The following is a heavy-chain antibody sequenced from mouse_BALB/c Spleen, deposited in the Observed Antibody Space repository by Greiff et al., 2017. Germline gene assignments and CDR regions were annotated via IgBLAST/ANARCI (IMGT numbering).Heavy chain of an antibody. J-gene: IGHJ1*01. CDR3: ARRDDYHWYFDV. V-gene: IGHV14-3*02. D-gene: IGHD2-4*01. CDR1: GFNIKDTY. CDR2: IDPANGNT. Sequence: VQLQQPGAELVKPGASVKLSCTASGFNIKDTYMHWVKQRPEQGLEWIGRIDPANGNTKYDPKFQGKATITADTSSNTAYLQLSSLTSEDTAVYYCARRDDYHWYFDVWGAGTTVTVSS.